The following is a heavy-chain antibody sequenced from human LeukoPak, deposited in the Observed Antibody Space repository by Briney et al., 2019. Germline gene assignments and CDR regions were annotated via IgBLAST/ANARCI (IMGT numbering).Heavy chain of an antibody. CDR2: IYYSRTS. J-gene: IGHJ4*02. V-gene: IGHV4-39*01. Sequence: SETLSLTCTVDGGSIGSSSYYWGWIRQPPGSGLEWIGSIYYSRTSYATPSLKSRVNIHVDTSKNQFSLKLSAVPDAHTAVYYCARAHMVPRVVVRPEGRFDYWGQGTMVTVSS. D-gene: IGHD3-10*01. CDR1: GGSIGSSSYY. CDR3: ARAHMVPRVVVRPEGRFDY.